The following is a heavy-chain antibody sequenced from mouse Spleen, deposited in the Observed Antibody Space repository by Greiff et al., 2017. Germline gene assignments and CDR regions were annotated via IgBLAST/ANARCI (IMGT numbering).Heavy chain of an antibody. CDR2: SRNKANDYTT. Sequence: DVKLVESGGGLVQSGRSLRLSCATSGFTFSDFYMEWVRQAPGKGLEWIAASRNKANDYTTEYSASVKGRFIVSRDTSQSILYLQMNALRAEDTAIYYCASAYGNYVFAYWGQGTLVTVSA. J-gene: IGHJ3*01. V-gene: IGHV7-1*01. CDR3: ASAYGNYVFAY. D-gene: IGHD2-1*01. CDR1: GFTFSDFY.